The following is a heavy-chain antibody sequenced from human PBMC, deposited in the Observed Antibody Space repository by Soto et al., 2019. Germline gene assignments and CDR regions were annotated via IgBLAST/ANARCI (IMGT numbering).Heavy chain of an antibody. V-gene: IGHV3-30*18. CDR3: AKARVRIVGANSFDY. D-gene: IGHD1-26*01. CDR1: GFTFSNYV. Sequence: GGSLRLSWVGSGFTFSNYVMHWVRQPPGKGLEWVALISDDGDKRYYADSVRGRLIISRDNSKDTLYLQMNSLGPDDTTVYFCAKARVRIVGANSFDYWGQGTPVTVSS. CDR2: ISDDGDKR. J-gene: IGHJ4*02.